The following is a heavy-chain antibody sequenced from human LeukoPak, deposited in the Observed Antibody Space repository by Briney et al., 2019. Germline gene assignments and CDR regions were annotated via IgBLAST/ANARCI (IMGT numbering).Heavy chain of an antibody. CDR1: GFTFPTYA. CDR3: ARLGSSSSSDC. D-gene: IGHD6-6*01. J-gene: IGHJ4*02. CDR2: IDNSGRNT. V-gene: IGHV3-23*05. Sequence: GGSLRLSCAASGFTFPTYAMIWVRQAPGKGLDWVSAIDNSGRNTFYTDSVKGRFTISRDNSKNTLYLRLNSLRAEDTAVYYCARLGSSSSSDCWGQGTPVTVSS.